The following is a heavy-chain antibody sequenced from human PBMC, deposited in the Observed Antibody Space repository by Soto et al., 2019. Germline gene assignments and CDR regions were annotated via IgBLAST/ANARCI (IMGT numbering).Heavy chain of an antibody. J-gene: IGHJ4*02. V-gene: IGHV1-69*01. CDR1: GGPFSSYP. CDR2: IIPIFGTA. D-gene: IGHD3-16*01. CDR3: ASTLGQRWDY. Sequence: QMQLVQSAAAVKKPGSSVKVSCKASGGPFSSYPISWGRQAPGQGLEWMGGIIPIFGTANYAQKFQGRVTISADESTSTAYMELSRLRSEDTAVYYGASTLGQRWDYWGQGTLVTVSS.